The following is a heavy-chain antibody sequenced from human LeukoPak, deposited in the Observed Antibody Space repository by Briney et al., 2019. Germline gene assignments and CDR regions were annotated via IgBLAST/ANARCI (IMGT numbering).Heavy chain of an antibody. CDR2: IYTSGST. CDR1: GGSISSGSYN. V-gene: IGHV4-61*02. J-gene: IGHJ4*02. D-gene: IGHD5-18*01. CDR3: ARKGKFPDTAVDY. Sequence: SQTLSLTCTVSGGSISSGSYNRSWIRQPAGKGLEWIGRIYTSGSTNYNPSLKSRVTISVGTSKNQFSLKLSSVTAADTAVYYCARKGKFPDTAVDYWGQGTLVTVSS.